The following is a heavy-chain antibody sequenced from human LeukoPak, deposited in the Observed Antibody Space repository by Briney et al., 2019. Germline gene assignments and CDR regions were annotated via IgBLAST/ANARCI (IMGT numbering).Heavy chain of an antibody. J-gene: IGHJ4*02. CDR3: AKASNTWNYFDY. CDR2: ISGSGGST. D-gene: IGHD1-1*01. CDR1: GFSLSTYW. V-gene: IGHV3-23*01. Sequence: TGGSLRLSCAASGFSLSTYWMSRVRQAPGKGLEWVSAISGSGGSTYYADSVKGRFTISRDNSKNTLSLQMNSLRAEDTAIYYCAKASNTWNYFDYWGQGTLVTVSS.